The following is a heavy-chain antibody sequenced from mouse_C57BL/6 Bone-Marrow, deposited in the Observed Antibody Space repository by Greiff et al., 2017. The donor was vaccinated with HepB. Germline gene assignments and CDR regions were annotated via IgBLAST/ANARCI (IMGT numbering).Heavy chain of an antibody. Sequence: VKLVESGAELVRPGASVKLSCKASGYTFTDYYINWVKQRPGQGLEWIARIYPGSGNTYYNEKFKGKATLTAEKSSSTAYMQLSSLTSEDSAVYFCARGDSNYTYYFDYWGQGTTLTVSS. CDR2: IYPGSGNT. J-gene: IGHJ2*01. CDR1: GYTFTDYY. D-gene: IGHD2-5*01. V-gene: IGHV1-76*01. CDR3: ARGDSNYTYYFDY.